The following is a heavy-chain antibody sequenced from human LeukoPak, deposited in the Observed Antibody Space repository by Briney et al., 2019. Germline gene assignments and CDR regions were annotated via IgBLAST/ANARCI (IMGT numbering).Heavy chain of an antibody. J-gene: IGHJ5*02. CDR3: ARGGIVVVPAAIPAWFDP. CDR2: IIPIFGTA. CDR1: GGTFSSYA. D-gene: IGHD2-2*01. Sequence: ASVKVSCKASGGTFSSYAISWVRQAPGQGLEWMGGIIPIFGTANYAQKFQGGVTITTDESTSTAYMELSSLRSEDTAVYYCARGGIVVVPAAIPAWFDPWGQGTLVTVSS. V-gene: IGHV1-69*05.